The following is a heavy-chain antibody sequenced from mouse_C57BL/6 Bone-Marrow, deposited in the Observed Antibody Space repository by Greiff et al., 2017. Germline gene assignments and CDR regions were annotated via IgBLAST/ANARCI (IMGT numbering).Heavy chain of an antibody. Sequence: QVQLQQSGAELVKPGASVKISCKASGYAFSSYWMNWVKQRPGKGLEWIGQIYPGDGDTNYNGKFKGKATLTADKSSSTAYMQLSSLTSEDSAVDFCARTNDGYWDYFDYWGQGTTLTVSS. V-gene: IGHV1-80*01. CDR3: ARTNDGYWDYFDY. J-gene: IGHJ2*01. D-gene: IGHD2-3*01. CDR1: GYAFSSYW. CDR2: IYPGDGDT.